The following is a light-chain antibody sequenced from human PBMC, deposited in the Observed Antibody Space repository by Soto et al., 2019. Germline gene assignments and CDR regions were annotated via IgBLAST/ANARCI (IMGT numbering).Light chain of an antibody. Sequence: EVVLTQSPGTLSLSPGERATLSCRAIQSVTSNYLAWYQQKPGLAPRLVIYDSSIRATGIPDRFSGSGSGTDFTLTISRLEPEDFAMYFCQQYGNSPQITFGQGTRLEIK. J-gene: IGKJ5*01. CDR1: QSVTSNY. V-gene: IGKV3D-20*01. CDR3: QQYGNSPQIT. CDR2: DSS.